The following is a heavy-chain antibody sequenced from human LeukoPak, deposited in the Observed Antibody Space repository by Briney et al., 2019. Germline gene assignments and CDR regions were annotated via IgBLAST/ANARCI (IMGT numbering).Heavy chain of an antibody. CDR1: GGSISGYY. Sequence: SETLSLTCTVSGGSISGYYWNWIRQPPGKGLEWIGYIYYSGTTNYNPSLKSRVTISLDTSKNQFSLKLTSVAAADTAVYYCARDIGYYGSGSYYPWYFDLWGRGTLVTVSS. CDR2: IYYSGTT. CDR3: ARDIGYYGSGSYYPWYFDL. D-gene: IGHD3-10*01. J-gene: IGHJ2*01. V-gene: IGHV4-59*01.